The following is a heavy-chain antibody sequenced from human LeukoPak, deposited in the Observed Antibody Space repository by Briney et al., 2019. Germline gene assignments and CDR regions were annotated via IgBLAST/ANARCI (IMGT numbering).Heavy chain of an antibody. Sequence: ASVKVSCKVSGYTLTELSMHWVRQAPGKGLEWMGSFDPEDCETIYAQKFQGRVTMTEDTSTDTAYMELSSLRSEDTAVYYCATDLSVGDYLWFDPWGKGNLVTVSS. V-gene: IGHV1-24*01. CDR2: FDPEDCET. D-gene: IGHD4-17*01. CDR3: ATDLSVGDYLWFDP. CDR1: GYTLTELS. J-gene: IGHJ5*02.